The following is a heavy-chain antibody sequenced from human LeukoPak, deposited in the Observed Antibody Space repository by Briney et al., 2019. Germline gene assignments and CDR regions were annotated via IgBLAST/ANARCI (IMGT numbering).Heavy chain of an antibody. D-gene: IGHD3-10*01. Sequence: PSETLSLTCTVSGGSISSGGYYWSWIRQHPGKGLEWIGYIYYSGSTYYNPSLKSRVTISVDTSKNQFSLKLSSVTAADTAVYYCARDYYGLGRYYYYYMDVWGKGTTVTVSS. J-gene: IGHJ6*03. V-gene: IGHV4-31*03. CDR2: IYYSGST. CDR3: ARDYYGLGRYYYYYMDV. CDR1: GGSISSGGYY.